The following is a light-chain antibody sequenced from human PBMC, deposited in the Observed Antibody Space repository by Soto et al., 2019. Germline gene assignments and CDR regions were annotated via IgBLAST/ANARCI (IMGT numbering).Light chain of an antibody. V-gene: IGKV3-20*01. CDR3: HQHAVSPLT. Sequence: EIVLTQSPGTLSLSPGERATLSCRASQSVGNNYLASYQQKPSQAPRLLIHTASSRATGIPDRFSGSGSGTDFTLTISRLEPDDFAVYYCHQHAVSPLTFGGGTKVEIK. CDR1: QSVGNNY. J-gene: IGKJ4*01. CDR2: TAS.